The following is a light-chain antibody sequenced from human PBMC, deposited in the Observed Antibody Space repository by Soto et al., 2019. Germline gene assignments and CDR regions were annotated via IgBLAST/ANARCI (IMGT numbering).Light chain of an antibody. CDR1: QSVSAY. Sequence: EIVLTQSPATLSLSPGERATLSCRASQSVSAYLAWYQQKPDQAPRLLIYDASNRATGIPARFSGSGSGTDFTLTITGLEPEDFAVYYCQQFHISRTFGQGTKVDIK. CDR3: QQFHISRT. V-gene: IGKV3-11*01. CDR2: DAS. J-gene: IGKJ1*01.